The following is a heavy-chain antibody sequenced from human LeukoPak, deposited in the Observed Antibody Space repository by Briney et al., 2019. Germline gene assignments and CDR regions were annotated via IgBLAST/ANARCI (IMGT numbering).Heavy chain of an antibody. CDR1: GGSISSYY. CDR3: ARGPLDY. V-gene: IGHV4-59*01. J-gene: IGHJ4*02. Sequence: NPSETLSLTCTVSGGSISSYYWSWIRQPPGKGLEWIGYIYYSGTTNYNPSLKSRVTISIDTSKNRFSLKLNSVNAADTAVYYCARGPLDYWGQGILVTVSS. CDR2: IYYSGTT.